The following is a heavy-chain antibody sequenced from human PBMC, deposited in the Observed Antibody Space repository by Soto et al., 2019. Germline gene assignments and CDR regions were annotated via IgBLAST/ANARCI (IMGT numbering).Heavy chain of an antibody. CDR3: AGYCSRISCSQSH. CDR2: ISYDGRNK. V-gene: IGHV3-30*04. J-gene: IGHJ4*02. D-gene: IGHD2-2*01. CDR1: GFTFSSYA. Sequence: QVQLVESGGGVVQPGRSLRLSCAASGFTFSSYAMHWVRQAPGKGLEWVAVISYDGRNKYYADSVKGRFTISRDNSKNTLYLQMNSLRAEDTAVYYCAGYCSRISCSQSHWGQGTLVTVSS.